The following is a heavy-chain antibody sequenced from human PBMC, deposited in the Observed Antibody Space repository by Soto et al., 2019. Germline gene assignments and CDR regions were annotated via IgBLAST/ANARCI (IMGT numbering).Heavy chain of an antibody. V-gene: IGHV3-43*01. CDR2: ISWDGGST. CDR3: SKDTGYSSSWYFDY. CDR1: GFTFDDYT. Sequence: GGSLRLSCAASGFTFDDYTMHWVRQATGKGLEWVSLISWDGGSTYYADSVKDRFTISRDNSKNSLYLQMNSLRTEDTALYHCSKDTGYSSSWYFDYWGQGTLVTVSS. D-gene: IGHD6-13*01. J-gene: IGHJ4*02.